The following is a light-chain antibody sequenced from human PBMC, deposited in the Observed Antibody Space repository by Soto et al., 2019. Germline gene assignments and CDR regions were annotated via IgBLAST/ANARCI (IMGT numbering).Light chain of an antibody. CDR1: SSDVGGYNY. J-gene: IGLJ1*01. CDR2: EVS. Sequence: QSALTQPASVSVSPGQSITISCTGTSSDVGGYNYVSWYQQHPGKAPKLMIYEVSNRPSGVSNRFSGSKSGNTASLTISGIQAEDEADYYCSSYTSSSNYVFGT. CDR3: SSYTSSSNYV. V-gene: IGLV2-14*01.